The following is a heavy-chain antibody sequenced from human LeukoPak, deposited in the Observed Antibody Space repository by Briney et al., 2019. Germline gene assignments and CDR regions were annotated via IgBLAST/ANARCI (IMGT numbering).Heavy chain of an antibody. V-gene: IGHV3-53*01. CDR2: IYSGGST. CDR1: RFTVSRNY. CDR3: ARALRGIISPYFDY. Sequence: PGGSLRLSCAASRFTVSRNYMSWVRQAPGKGLEWVSVIYSGGSTYYADSVKGRFTISRDNSKNTLYLQMNSLRAEDTAVYYCARALRGIISPYFDYWGQGTLVTVSS. D-gene: IGHD3-16*01. J-gene: IGHJ4*02.